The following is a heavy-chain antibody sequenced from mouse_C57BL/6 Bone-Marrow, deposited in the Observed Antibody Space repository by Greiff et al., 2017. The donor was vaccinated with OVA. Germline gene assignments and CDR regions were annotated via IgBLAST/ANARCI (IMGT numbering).Heavy chain of an antibody. CDR2: IYPSDSET. D-gene: IGHD4-1*01. CDR1: GYTFTSYW. CDR3: ARVTGTGFAY. J-gene: IGHJ3*01. V-gene: IGHV1-61*01. Sequence: VQLQQPGAELVRPGSSVKLSCKASGYTFTSYWMDWVKQRPGQGLEWIGNIYPSDSETHYNQKFKDKATLTVDKSSSTAYMQLSSLTSEDSAVYYCARVTGTGFAYWGQGTLVTVSA.